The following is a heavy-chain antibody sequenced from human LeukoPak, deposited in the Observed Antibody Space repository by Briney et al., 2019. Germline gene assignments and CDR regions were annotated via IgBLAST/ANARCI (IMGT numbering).Heavy chain of an antibody. D-gene: IGHD3-22*01. CDR2: IKRETDGGTI. CDR1: GFTLSSYG. J-gene: IGHJ1*01. CDR3: TTDRYYDNSELQFQH. Sequence: GGSLRLSCAASGFTLSSYGMNWVRQAPGKGLEWLGRIKRETDGGTIDYAAPVKGRFTISRDDSRNTLYLQMDSLKIEDTAVYYCTTDRYYDNSELQFQHWGQGTLVTVSS. V-gene: IGHV3-15*01.